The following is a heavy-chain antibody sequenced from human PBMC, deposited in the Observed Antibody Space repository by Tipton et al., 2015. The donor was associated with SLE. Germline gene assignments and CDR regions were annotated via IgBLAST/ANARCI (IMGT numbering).Heavy chain of an antibody. Sequence: TLSLTCTVSGGSISSHYWTWIRQPPERGLEWIGEINESGSTNYNPSLKSRLIMSIDASKNQFSLKLSSVTAADTAVYYCARVSDYYDSSGYYPASYYFDYWGQGTLVTVSS. CDR2: INESGST. J-gene: IGHJ4*02. CDR1: GGSISSHY. CDR3: ARVSDYYDSSGYYPASYYFDY. V-gene: IGHV4-34*01. D-gene: IGHD3-22*01.